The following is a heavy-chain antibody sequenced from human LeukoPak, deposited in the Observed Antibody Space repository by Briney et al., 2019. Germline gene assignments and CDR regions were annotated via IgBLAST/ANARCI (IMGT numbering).Heavy chain of an antibody. Sequence: AGGSLRLSCAASGFTFSSYSMNWVRQAPGKGLEWVAVISYDGSNKYYADSVKGRFTISRDNSKNTLYLQMNSLRAEDTAVYYCARDGIVVVPAAIRYYYYYYMDVWGKGTTVTVSS. J-gene: IGHJ6*03. CDR2: ISYDGSNK. D-gene: IGHD2-2*01. CDR1: GFTFSSYS. V-gene: IGHV3-30*03. CDR3: ARDGIVVVPAAIRYYYYYYMDV.